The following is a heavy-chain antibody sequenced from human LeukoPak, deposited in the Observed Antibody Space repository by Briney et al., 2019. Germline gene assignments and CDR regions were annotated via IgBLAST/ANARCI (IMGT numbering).Heavy chain of an antibody. V-gene: IGHV4-4*07. CDR2: VYTGGSI. D-gene: IGHD3-3*01. Sequence: SETLSLTCSVAGGSISGYFWSWIRQPAGKGLEWIGRVYTGGSINYNPSLKSRVTISLDTSRSQFPLKLTSVTAADTAVYYCARDPVLEHYFDYWGQGTLVTVSS. J-gene: IGHJ4*02. CDR1: GGSISGYF. CDR3: ARDPVLEHYFDY.